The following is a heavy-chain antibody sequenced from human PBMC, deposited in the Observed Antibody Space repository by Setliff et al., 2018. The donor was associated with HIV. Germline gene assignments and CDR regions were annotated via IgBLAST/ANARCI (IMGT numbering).Heavy chain of an antibody. Sequence: GESLKISCEASGYSFTNYWIGWVRQMPGKGLEWMGIIYLSDSDTRYSRSFQGQVTISVDQSITTAYLQWSSLKASDTAMYYCATSPGTYSDSSASYFDYWGQGTLVTVSS. J-gene: IGHJ4*02. CDR1: GYSFTNYW. V-gene: IGHV5-51*01. CDR2: IYLSDSDT. D-gene: IGHD6-6*01. CDR3: ATSPGTYSDSSASYFDY.